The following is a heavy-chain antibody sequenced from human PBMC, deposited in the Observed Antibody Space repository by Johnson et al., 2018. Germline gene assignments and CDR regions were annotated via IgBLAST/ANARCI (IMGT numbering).Heavy chain of an antibody. CDR1: GGSISSYY. CDR2: IYYSGST. CDR3: ARGDYGYHYYYYYYMDV. Sequence: QVRLQESGPGLVKPSETLSLSCTVSGGSISSYYWCWIRQPPGKGLEWIGYIYYSGSTNYNPSLKSRLTISVDTSKNQFPLKLSSVTAADTAVYYWARGDYGYHYYYYYYMDVWGKGTTVTVSS. D-gene: IGHD4-17*01. J-gene: IGHJ6*03. V-gene: IGHV4-59*01.